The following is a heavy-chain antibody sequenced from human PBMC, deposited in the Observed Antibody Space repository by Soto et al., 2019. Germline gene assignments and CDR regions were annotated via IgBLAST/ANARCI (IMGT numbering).Heavy chain of an antibody. J-gene: IGHJ4*02. Sequence: QVQLVQSGAEVKKPGASMKVSCKASGYTFTSHGITWVRQAPGQGLEWMGWISAYNGNTNYTQNLQGRITMTTDTSTSTACMELRSLRSDDTAVYYCARDLGGYNSIAAYWGQGALVTVSS. V-gene: IGHV1-18*01. CDR1: GYTFTSHG. D-gene: IGHD5-12*01. CDR2: ISAYNGNT. CDR3: ARDLGGYNSIAAY.